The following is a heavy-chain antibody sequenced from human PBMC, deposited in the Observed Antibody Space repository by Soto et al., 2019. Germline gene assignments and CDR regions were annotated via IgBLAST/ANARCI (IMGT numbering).Heavy chain of an antibody. Sequence: QVQLQESGPGLVKPSQTLSLTGTVSGGSISSGGYYWSWIRQHPGKGLEWIGYIYYSGSTYYNPSLKSRITISVDTSKNQFSLKLSSVTAADTAVYYCAREVIYGSGYGMDVWGQGTTVTVSS. CDR3: AREVIYGSGYGMDV. V-gene: IGHV4-31*03. CDR2: IYYSGST. CDR1: GGSISSGGYY. J-gene: IGHJ6*02. D-gene: IGHD3-10*01.